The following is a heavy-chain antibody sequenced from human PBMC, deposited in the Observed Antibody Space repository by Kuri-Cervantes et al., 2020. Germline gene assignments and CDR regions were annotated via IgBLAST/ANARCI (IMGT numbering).Heavy chain of an antibody. CDR2: ISAYNGDT. CDR1: GYTFTSYG. CDR3: ARGVIAVVAYHFDL. J-gene: IGHJ4*02. D-gene: IGHD3-22*01. Sequence: ASVKVSCKASGYTFTSYGISWVRQAPGQGLEWMGWISAYNGDTNYAQKLQGRVTMTTDTSTSTAYMELRSLRSDDTAVYYCARGVIAVVAYHFDLWGQGTLVTVSS. V-gene: IGHV1-18*01.